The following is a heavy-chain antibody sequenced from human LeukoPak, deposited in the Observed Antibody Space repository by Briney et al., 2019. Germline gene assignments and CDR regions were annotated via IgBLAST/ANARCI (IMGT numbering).Heavy chain of an antibody. CDR2: ISGSGGST. D-gene: IGHD3-10*01. V-gene: IGHV3-23*01. J-gene: IGHJ4*02. Sequence: GGSLRLSCAASGFTFSSYGMSWVRQAPGKGLEWVSAISGSGGSTYYADSVKGRFTISRDNSKNTLYLQMNSLRAEDTAVYYCAKAMHYYGSGSGVDYWGQGTLVTVSS. CDR1: GFTFSSYG. CDR3: AKAMHYYGSGSGVDY.